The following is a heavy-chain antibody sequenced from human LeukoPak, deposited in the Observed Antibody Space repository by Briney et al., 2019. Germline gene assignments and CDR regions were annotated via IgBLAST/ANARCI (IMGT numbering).Heavy chain of an antibody. J-gene: IGHJ5*02. V-gene: IGHV4-59*08. CDR3: ARLGYYDSSGYHDNWFDP. Sequence: SETLSLTCTVSGGSISSYYWSWIRQPPGKGLEWIGYIYYSGSTNYNPSLKSRVTISVDTSKNQFSLKLSSVTAADTAVYYCARLGYYDSSGYHDNWFDPWGQGTLVTVSS. D-gene: IGHD3-22*01. CDR1: GGSISSYY. CDR2: IYYSGST.